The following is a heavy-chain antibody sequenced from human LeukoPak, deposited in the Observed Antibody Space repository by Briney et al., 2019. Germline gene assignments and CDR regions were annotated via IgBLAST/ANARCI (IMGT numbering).Heavy chain of an antibody. J-gene: IGHJ4*02. CDR3: AKCDDFWSGSFDH. CDR2: ISGSGGST. CDR1: GFTFSSYA. Sequence: GGSLRLSCAASGFTFSSYAMSWVRQAPGKGLEWVSAISGSGGSTYYADSVKGRFTISRDNSKNTLYLQMNSLRAEDTALYYCAKCDDFWSGSFDHWGQGTLVTVSS. V-gene: IGHV3-23*01. D-gene: IGHD3-3*01.